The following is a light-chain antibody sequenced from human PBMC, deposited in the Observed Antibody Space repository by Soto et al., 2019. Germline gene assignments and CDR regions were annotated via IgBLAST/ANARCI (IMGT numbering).Light chain of an antibody. J-gene: IGKJ2*01. CDR3: QQRSNWPYT. CDR2: GAS. CDR1: QSVSSN. Sequence: EIVMTQSPVTLSVSPGERATLSCRASQSVSSNLVWYQQKPGQAPRLLIYGASTRATGIPARFSGSGSGTEFTLTISSLEPEDFAVYYCQQRSNWPYTFGQGTKVDI. V-gene: IGKV3-15*01.